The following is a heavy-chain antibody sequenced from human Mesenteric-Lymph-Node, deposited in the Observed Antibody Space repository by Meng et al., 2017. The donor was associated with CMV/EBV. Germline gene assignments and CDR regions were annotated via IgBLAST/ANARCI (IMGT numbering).Heavy chain of an antibody. Sequence: ASVKVSCKASGITFTDYYMNWVRQAPGQGLEWMGWINPNNGATNIAQKFQGRVTMTRDTSISTAYMELSRLRSDDTAVYYCARDMVFGVVTSDYWGQGTLVTVSS. D-gene: IGHD3-3*01. V-gene: IGHV1-2*02. CDR1: GITFTDYY. CDR2: INPNNGAT. J-gene: IGHJ4*02. CDR3: ARDMVFGVVTSDY.